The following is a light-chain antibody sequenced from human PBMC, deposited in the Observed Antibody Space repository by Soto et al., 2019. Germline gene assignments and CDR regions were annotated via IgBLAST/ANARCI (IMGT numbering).Light chain of an antibody. CDR3: AAWDDSLNGYV. CDR2: NNN. J-gene: IGLJ1*01. CDR1: NSNIGSNT. V-gene: IGLV1-44*01. Sequence: VLTQPPSASGTPGQRVTISCSGSNSNIGSNTVSWYQQLPGTAPRLLIYNNNQRPSGVPDRFSGSKSGTSASLAISGLQSGGEADYYCAAWDDSLNGYVFGAGTKVTVL.